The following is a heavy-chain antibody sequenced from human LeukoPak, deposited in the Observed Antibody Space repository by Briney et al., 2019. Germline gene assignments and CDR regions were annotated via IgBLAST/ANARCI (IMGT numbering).Heavy chain of an antibody. J-gene: IGHJ4*02. CDR1: GFTFSSYA. CDR3: AREDNFYGPFDY. D-gene: IGHD1-1*01. V-gene: IGHV3-30-3*01. Sequence: GGSLRLSCAASGFTFSSYAMHWVRQAPGKGLEWVAVISYDGSNKYYADSVKGRFTISRGNSKNTLYLQMNSLRAEDTAVYYCAREDNFYGPFDYWGQGTLVTVSS. CDR2: ISYDGSNK.